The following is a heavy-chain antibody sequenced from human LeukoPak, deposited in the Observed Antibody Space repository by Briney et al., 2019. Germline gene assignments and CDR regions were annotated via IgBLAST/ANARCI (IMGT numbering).Heavy chain of an antibody. CDR3: VKWQRTMRPAAGTHNYGMDV. Sequence: GGSLRLSCVASGFIFGDHYMDWVRQAPGKGLEWVGRIRNKGNRYTTEYAASVKGRFTISRDNSKNTLYLQMSSLRAEDTAVYYCVKWQRTMRPAAGTHNYGMDVWGQGTTVTVSS. J-gene: IGHJ6*02. V-gene: IGHV3-72*01. CDR2: IRNKGNRYTT. CDR1: GFIFGDHY. D-gene: IGHD6-25*01.